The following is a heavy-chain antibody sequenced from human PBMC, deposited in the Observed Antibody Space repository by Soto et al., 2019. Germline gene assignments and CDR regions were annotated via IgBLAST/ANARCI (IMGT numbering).Heavy chain of an antibody. CDR1: GGTFNSSA. CDR2: IIPLFGTT. D-gene: IGHD6-13*01. Sequence: QVQLVQSGAEVKKPGSSVKVSCKASGGTFNSSAITWVRQAPGQGLEWMGGIIPLFGTTNYAQKFRGRITVAADESTSTAYMELNSLRSEDTAMYYCASGELCSWYLWFDSWGEGTLVTVSS. CDR3: ASGELCSWYLWFDS. J-gene: IGHJ5*01. V-gene: IGHV1-69*01.